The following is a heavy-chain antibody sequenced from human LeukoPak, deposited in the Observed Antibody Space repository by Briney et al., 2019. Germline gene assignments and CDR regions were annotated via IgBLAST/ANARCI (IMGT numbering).Heavy chain of an antibody. J-gene: IGHJ4*02. D-gene: IGHD5-18*01. V-gene: IGHV4-34*01. CDR3: ARGAMAPDY. Sequence: PSETLSLTCAVYVGSFSGYYWSCIPRPPGKRLEWIGEINHSGSTNYNPSLKSRVTISVDTSKNQFSLKLSSVTAADTAVYYCARGAMAPDYWGQGTLVTVSS. CDR2: INHSGST. CDR1: VGSFSGYY.